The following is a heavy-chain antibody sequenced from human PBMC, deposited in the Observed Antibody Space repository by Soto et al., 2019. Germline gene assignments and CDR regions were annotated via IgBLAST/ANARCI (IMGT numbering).Heavy chain of an antibody. CDR2: INPSGGST. Sequence: ASVKVSCKASGYTFTSYYIHWVRQAPGQGLEWMGRINPSGGSTNYAQKFQGRVTMTRDTSTSTLYMDLRSLRSDDTAVYYCTGGYCSSTSCYKVWFDPWGQGTLVTVSS. J-gene: IGHJ5*02. D-gene: IGHD2-2*02. CDR1: GYTFTSYY. V-gene: IGHV1-46*01. CDR3: TGGYCSSTSCYKVWFDP.